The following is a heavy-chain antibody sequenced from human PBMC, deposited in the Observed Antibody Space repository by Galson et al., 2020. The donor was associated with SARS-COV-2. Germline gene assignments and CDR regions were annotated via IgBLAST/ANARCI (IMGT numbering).Heavy chain of an antibody. CDR1: GDSISSNYW. V-gene: IGHV4-4*02. Sequence: SETLSLTCAVSGDSISSNYWWNWVRQPPGKGLEWIGKIYQRGNSIHNPSLESRVTISIDKSRNQFSLKLNSVTAADTAVDYCARSDTLQWYLPIDLWGQGTRVTGSS. J-gene: IGHJ5*02. D-gene: IGHD3-3*01. CDR3: ARSDTLQWYLPIDL. CDR2: IYQRGNS.